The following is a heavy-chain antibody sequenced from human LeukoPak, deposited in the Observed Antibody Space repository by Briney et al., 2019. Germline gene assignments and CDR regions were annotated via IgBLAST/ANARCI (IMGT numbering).Heavy chain of an antibody. CDR1: GYTLTELS. CDR2: FDPEDGET. Sequence: GATVKASCKVSGYTLTELSMHWVRQAPGKGLEWMGGFDPEDGETIYAQKFQGRVTMTEDTSTDTAYMELSSLRSEDTAVYYCATDPTYYGSGSYNYWGQGTLVTVSS. D-gene: IGHD3-10*01. CDR3: ATDPTYYGSGSYNY. V-gene: IGHV1-24*01. J-gene: IGHJ4*02.